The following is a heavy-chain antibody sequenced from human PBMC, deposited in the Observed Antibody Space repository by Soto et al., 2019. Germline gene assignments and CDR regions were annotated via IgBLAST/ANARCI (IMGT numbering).Heavy chain of an antibody. CDR1: GYTFTSYA. CDR2: INAGNGNT. CDR3: AREGVLLWFGDRTYFDY. D-gene: IGHD3-10*01. V-gene: IGHV1-3*01. J-gene: IGHJ4*02. Sequence: QVQLVQSGAEVKKPGASVKVSCKASGYTFTSYAMHWVRQAPGQRLEWMGWINAGNGNTKYSQKFQGRVTITRDTSASTAYMELSSLRSEDTAVYYCAREGVLLWFGDRTYFDYWGQGTLVTVSS.